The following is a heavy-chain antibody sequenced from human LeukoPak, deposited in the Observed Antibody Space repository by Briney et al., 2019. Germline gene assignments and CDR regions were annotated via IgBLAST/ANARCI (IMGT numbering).Heavy chain of an antibody. V-gene: IGHV4-59*08. CDR1: GGSISSYY. CDR3: ARLDYSSSWPDY. J-gene: IGHJ4*02. CDR2: IYYSGST. Sequence: VKPSETLSLTCTVSGGSISSYYWSWIRQPPGKGLEWIGYIYYSGSTNYNPSLKSRVTISVDTSKNQFSLKLSSVTAADTAVYYCARLDYSSSWPDYWGQGTLVTVSS. D-gene: IGHD6-13*01.